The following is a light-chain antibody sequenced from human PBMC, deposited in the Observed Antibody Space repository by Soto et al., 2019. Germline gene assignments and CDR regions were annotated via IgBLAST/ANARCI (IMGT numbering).Light chain of an antibody. J-gene: IGKJ2*01. V-gene: IGKV3-15*01. CDR2: GAS. Sequence: EIVMTQSPATLSVSPGERATLSCRASQSVSSNLAWYQQKPGQAPRLLIYGASTRATGITARFSGSGSGTEFTLTISSLQSEDFAVYYGQQYNNWPPVYTFGQGTKLEIK. CDR3: QQYNNWPPVYT. CDR1: QSVSSN.